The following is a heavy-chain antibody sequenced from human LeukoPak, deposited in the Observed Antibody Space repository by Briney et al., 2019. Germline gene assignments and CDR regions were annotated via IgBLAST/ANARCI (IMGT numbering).Heavy chain of an antibody. D-gene: IGHD3-3*01. CDR3: VRDLILVWSRGDDFDY. Sequence: AGSLRLSCAASGFTFNSFWMQWVRPAQGKGLEWVSRINKDGRNITYGDSVKGRLTIYRDNAKNTLYLQMHRHGTTEPAIYYCVRDLILVWSRGDDFDYWGQGTLVTVSS. J-gene: IGHJ4*02. CDR1: GFTFNSFW. CDR2: INKDGRNI. V-gene: IGHV3-74*01.